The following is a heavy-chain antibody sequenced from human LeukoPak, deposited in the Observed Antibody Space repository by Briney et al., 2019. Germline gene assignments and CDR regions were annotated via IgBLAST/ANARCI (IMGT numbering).Heavy chain of an antibody. Sequence: GGSLRLSCAASGFSSTDYAMHWVRQVPGKGLEWVSGIDWNSKRVDYADAVKGRFTVSTDNAKNSLYLQMNSLRVEDTALYFCTKDILPGGADVWGQGTTVTVSS. CDR1: GFSSTDYA. J-gene: IGHJ6*02. CDR3: TKDILPGGADV. D-gene: IGHD3-3*02. CDR2: IDWNSKRV. V-gene: IGHV3-9*02.